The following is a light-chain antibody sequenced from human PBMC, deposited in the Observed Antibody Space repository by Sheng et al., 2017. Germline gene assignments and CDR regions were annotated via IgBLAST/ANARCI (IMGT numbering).Light chain of an antibody. Sequence: QLTQSPSFLSASVGDRVTITCRASQAISSYLAWYQQKPGKAPRLLIFDASSLESGVPSRFSGSASGTDFTLTITSLQPEDFATYYCQQFNSNSQRFTFGGGTKVEIK. V-gene: IGKV1-13*02. CDR2: DAS. CDR3: QQFNSNSQRFT. J-gene: IGKJ4*01. CDR1: QAISSY.